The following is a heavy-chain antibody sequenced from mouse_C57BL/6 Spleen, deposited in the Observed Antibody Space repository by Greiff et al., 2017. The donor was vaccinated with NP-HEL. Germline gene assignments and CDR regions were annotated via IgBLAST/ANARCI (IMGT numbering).Heavy chain of an antibody. Sequence: EVMLVESGGGLVKPGGSLKLFCAASGFTFSDYGMHWVRQAPEKGLEWVAYISSGSSTIYYADTVKGRFTISRDNAKNTLFLQMTSLRSEDTAMYYCAISSPYYAMDYWGQGTSVTVSS. V-gene: IGHV5-17*01. J-gene: IGHJ4*01. CDR3: AISSPYYAMDY. CDR2: ISSGSSTI. D-gene: IGHD6-1*01. CDR1: GFTFSDYG.